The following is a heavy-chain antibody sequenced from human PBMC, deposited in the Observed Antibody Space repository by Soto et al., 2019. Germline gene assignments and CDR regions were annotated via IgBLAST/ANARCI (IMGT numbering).Heavy chain of an antibody. Sequence: SETLSLTCTVSGGSISSSTYYWGWIRQPPGKGLEWIGTIYHSGSTYYNPSLKSRVTISVDRSKNQFSLKLSSVTAADTAVYYCARSRYCSGGSCYSKFDPWGQGTLVTVSS. CDR1: GGSISSSTYY. CDR3: ARSRYCSGGSCYSKFDP. V-gene: IGHV4-39*07. CDR2: IYHSGST. J-gene: IGHJ5*02. D-gene: IGHD2-15*01.